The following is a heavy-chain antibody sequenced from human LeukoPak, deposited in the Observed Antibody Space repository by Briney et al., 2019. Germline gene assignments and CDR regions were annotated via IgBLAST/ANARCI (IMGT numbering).Heavy chain of an antibody. CDR2: ISSSSSYI. D-gene: IGHD2-2*01. CDR1: GFTFSSYS. CDR3: ARGEDIVVVPAARGNWFDP. Sequence: GGSLRLSCAASGFTFSSYSMNWVRQAPGKGLEWVSSISSSSSYIYYADSVKGRFTISRDNAKNSLYLQMNGLRAEDTAVYYCARGEDIVVVPAARGNWFDPWGQGTLVTVSS. J-gene: IGHJ5*02. V-gene: IGHV3-21*01.